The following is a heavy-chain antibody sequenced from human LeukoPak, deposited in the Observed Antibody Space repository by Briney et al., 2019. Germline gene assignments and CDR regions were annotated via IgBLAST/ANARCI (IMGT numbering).Heavy chain of an antibody. Sequence: PGGSLRRSGAASGFTFSDYYMSWIRRAPGKGLEWRSYISSSGTTIYYADSVKGRFTISRDNAKNSLYLQMNSLRAEDTAVYYCARLDTAMVLAYYYYYMDVWGKGTTVTVSS. D-gene: IGHD5-18*01. CDR2: ISSSGTTI. J-gene: IGHJ6*03. CDR1: GFTFSDYY. CDR3: ARLDTAMVLAYYYYYMDV. V-gene: IGHV3-11*01.